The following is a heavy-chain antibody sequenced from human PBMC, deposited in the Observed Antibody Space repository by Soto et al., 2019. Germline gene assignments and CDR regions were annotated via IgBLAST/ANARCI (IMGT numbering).Heavy chain of an antibody. CDR1: VFTFTDYA. Sequence: GSLRLSCAASVFTFTDYAMSWVRQAPGKGLEWVSAISGSGGSTYYADSVKGRFTISRDNSKNTLYLQMNSLRAEDTAVYYCAKDPPSSGTTPYWGQGTLVTVSS. V-gene: IGHV3-23*01. J-gene: IGHJ4*02. CDR3: AKDPPSSGTTPY. D-gene: IGHD1-26*01. CDR2: ISGSGGST.